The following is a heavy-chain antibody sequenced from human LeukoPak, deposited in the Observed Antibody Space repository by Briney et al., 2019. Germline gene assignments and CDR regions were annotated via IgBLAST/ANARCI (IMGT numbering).Heavy chain of an antibody. J-gene: IGHJ5*02. CDR3: TRDLTKGSCSGYSCSPGELAP. D-gene: IGHD2-15*01. CDR1: GYTFTDFY. Sequence: ASVRVSCKASGYTFTDFYIHWVRQAPGQGLEWMGWINPNIGVTNYAQKFEGRVTMTRDTSTITAYVDLSRLSSDDTAVYYCTRDLTKGSCSGYSCSPGELAPWGQGTLVTVTS. V-gene: IGHV1-2*02. CDR2: INPNIGVT.